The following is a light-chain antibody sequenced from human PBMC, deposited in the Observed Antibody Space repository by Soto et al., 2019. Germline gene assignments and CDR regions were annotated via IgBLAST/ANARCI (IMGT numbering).Light chain of an antibody. V-gene: IGKV3-20*01. Sequence: EIVLTQSPGTLSLSPGERATLSCRASQSVGTSLAWYQHKPGQSPRLLIHGTSIRFTATPDRFSRSGSGTDFALTISRLEPEDFAVYSCQQYFNSPWTFGQGTKVEIK. CDR1: QSVGTS. CDR3: QQYFNSPWT. CDR2: GTS. J-gene: IGKJ1*01.